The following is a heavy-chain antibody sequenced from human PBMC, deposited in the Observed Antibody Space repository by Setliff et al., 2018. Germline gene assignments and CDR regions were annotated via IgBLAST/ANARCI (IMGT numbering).Heavy chain of an antibody. CDR1: GGTFTNYG. Sequence: SVKVSCKASGGTFTNYGVSWVRQAPGQGLEWMGGTIPLFGTTDYAQKFQGRVTIITDESTSTAYMELSSLRFEDTAVYYCAREGVDTRPSTDYRYYMDVWGKGTTVTVSS. V-gene: IGHV1-69*05. J-gene: IGHJ6*03. CDR2: TIPLFGTT. CDR3: AREGVDTRPSTDYRYYMDV. D-gene: IGHD5-18*01.